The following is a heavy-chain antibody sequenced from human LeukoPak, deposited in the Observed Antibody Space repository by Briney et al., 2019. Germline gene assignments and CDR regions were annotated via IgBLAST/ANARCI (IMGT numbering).Heavy chain of an antibody. D-gene: IGHD6-13*01. V-gene: IGHV5-10-1*01. J-gene: IGHJ4*02. CDR3: ARRDRYTWYSFDY. Sequence: GESLKISCKGSGYSFTSYWISWVRQMPGKGLEWVGRIDPSDSYTNYSPSFQGHVTMSVDESISTAYLQWSSLKASDTAMFYCARRDRYTWYSFDYWGQGTLVTVSS. CDR1: GYSFTSYW. CDR2: IDPSDSYT.